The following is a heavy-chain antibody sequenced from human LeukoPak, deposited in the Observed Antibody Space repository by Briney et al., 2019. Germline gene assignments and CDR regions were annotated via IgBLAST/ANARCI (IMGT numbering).Heavy chain of an antibody. CDR2: ILYTGRT. CDR1: GDSISSSRFY. Sequence: PSETLSLTCTVSGDSISSSRFYWAWIRQPPGKGLEWIGSILYTGRTFYSPSLKSRVTISVDTSKNQFSLRLGSVTASDTAVYYCARRDVGATIDYWGQGTLVTVSS. CDR3: ARRDVGATIDY. J-gene: IGHJ4*02. D-gene: IGHD1-26*01. V-gene: IGHV4-39*01.